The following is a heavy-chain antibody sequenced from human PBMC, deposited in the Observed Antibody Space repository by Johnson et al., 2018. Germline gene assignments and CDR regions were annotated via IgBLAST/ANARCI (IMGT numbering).Heavy chain of an antibody. CDR3: AGDRSWFRPSGTTHAEYFQH. CDR1: GFTFDDYA. J-gene: IGHJ1*01. CDR2: ISWNSGWNSGSI. D-gene: IGHD3-10*01. Sequence: VQLVQSGGGLVQPGRSLRLSCAASGFTFDDYAMHWVRQAPGKGLEWVSGISWNSGWNSGSIDYADSVKGRFTISRDNAKKSLYLQMNSLRAEDTAVYYFAGDRSWFRPSGTTHAEYFQHWARAPWSPSPQ. V-gene: IGHV3-9*01.